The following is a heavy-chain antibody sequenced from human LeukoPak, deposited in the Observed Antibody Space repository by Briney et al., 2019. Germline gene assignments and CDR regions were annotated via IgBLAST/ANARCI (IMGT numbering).Heavy chain of an antibody. J-gene: IGHJ4*02. CDR2: NSWNSGSI. Sequence: GGSLRLSCAASGFTFDDYAMHWVRQAPGKGLEWVSGNSWNSGSIGYADSVKGRFTISRDNAKNSLYLQMNSLRAEDTALYYCLSQNYWGQGTLVTVSS. CDR1: GFTFDDYA. V-gene: IGHV3-9*01. CDR3: LSQNY.